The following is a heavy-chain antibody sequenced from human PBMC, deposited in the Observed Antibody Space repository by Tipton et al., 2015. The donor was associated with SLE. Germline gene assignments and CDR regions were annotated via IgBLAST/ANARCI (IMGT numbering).Heavy chain of an antibody. Sequence: LRLSCAVYGGSFSGYYWSWIRQPPGKGLEWIGYIYYSGSTNYNPSLKSRVTISVDTSKNQFSLKLSSVTAADTAVYYCARGEIGGIAAAALGGMDVWGQGTTVTVSS. CDR3: ARGEIGGIAAAALGGMDV. D-gene: IGHD6-13*01. J-gene: IGHJ6*02. CDR2: IYYSGST. V-gene: IGHV4-59*01. CDR1: GGSFSGYY.